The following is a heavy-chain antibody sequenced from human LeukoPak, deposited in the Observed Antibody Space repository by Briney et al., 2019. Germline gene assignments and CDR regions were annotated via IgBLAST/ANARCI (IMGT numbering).Heavy chain of an antibody. Sequence: SETLSLTCAVYGGSFSGYYWSWIRQPPGKGLEWIGEINHSGSTNYNPSLKSRVTISVDTSKNQFSLKLSSVTAADTAVYYCARVFGRGEMATTNRPFDYWGQGTLVTVSS. J-gene: IGHJ4*02. CDR3: ARVFGRGEMATTNRPFDY. V-gene: IGHV4-34*01. CDR1: GGSFSGYY. D-gene: IGHD5-24*01. CDR2: INHSGST.